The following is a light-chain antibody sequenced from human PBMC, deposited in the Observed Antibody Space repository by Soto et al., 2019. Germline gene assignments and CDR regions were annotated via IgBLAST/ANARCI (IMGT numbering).Light chain of an antibody. V-gene: IGLV2-14*01. Sequence: QSVLTQPASVSGSPGQSITISCTGTSSDVGNYNYVSWYQQHPGKAPKLMIHDVSNRPSGVSNRFSGSKSGNTASLTISGLEDEDEADYCCSSDTSSSTYVFGTGTKLTVL. CDR1: SSDVGNYNY. CDR3: SSDTSSSTYV. J-gene: IGLJ1*01. CDR2: DVS.